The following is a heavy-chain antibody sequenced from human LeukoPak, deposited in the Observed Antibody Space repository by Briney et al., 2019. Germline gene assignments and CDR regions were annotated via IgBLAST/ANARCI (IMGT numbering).Heavy chain of an antibody. CDR3: AKGPMVRIDS. J-gene: IGHJ4*02. V-gene: IGHV3-53*01. CDR1: GFTVSSNY. CDR2: IYSGGST. D-gene: IGHD5-18*01. Sequence: GGSLRLSCAASGFTVSSNYMSWVRQAPGKGLEWVSVIYSGGSTYYVDSVKGRFTISRDNSKNTLYLQMNSLRDEDTAVYYCAKGPMVRIDSWGQGTLVTVSS.